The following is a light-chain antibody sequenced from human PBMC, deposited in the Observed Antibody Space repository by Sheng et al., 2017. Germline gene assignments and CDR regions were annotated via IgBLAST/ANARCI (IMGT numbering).Light chain of an antibody. V-gene: IGKV1-39*01. CDR1: HNIDIY. J-gene: IGKJ5*01. CDR2: VAS. CDR3: HQSYSAPPT. Sequence: DIQVTQSPSSLSVSVGDRVTITCRTSHNIDIYLNWYQQKPGKAPKLLIYVASKLQGGVPSRFSGSGSGTDFTLTITSLQPEDSATYFCHQSYSAPPTFGQGTRLEIK.